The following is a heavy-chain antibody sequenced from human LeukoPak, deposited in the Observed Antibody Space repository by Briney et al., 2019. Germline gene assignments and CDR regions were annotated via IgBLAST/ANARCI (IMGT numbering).Heavy chain of an antibody. CDR1: VFTTSKDR. V-gene: IGHV3-74*01. J-gene: IGHJ4*02. CDR2: IYTVGTVT. D-gene: IGHD6-19*01. CDR3: APNQWLAPPPDS. Sequence: VGALRHSCVPSVFTTSKDRRLTVRQAPGKGLESVSRIYTVGTVTNYADSLKGGFTPSTDKTYNTRFLKMNSVRDEDTAVYYCAPNQWLAPPPDSWGQGTPVTVS.